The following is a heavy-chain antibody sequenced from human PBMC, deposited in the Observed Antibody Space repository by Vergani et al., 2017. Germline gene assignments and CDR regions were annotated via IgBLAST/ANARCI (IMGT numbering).Heavy chain of an antibody. V-gene: IGHV4-61*08. Sequence: QVQLQESGPGLVKPSQTLSLTCTVSGGSISSGGYYWSWIRQHPGKGLEWIGYIYYSGSTNYNPSLKSRVTISVDTSKNQFSLKLSSVTAADTAVYYCARDPRPYYYYGMDVWGQGTTVTVSS. CDR3: ARDPRPYYYYGMDV. CDR2: IYYSGST. CDR1: GGSISSGGYY. J-gene: IGHJ6*02.